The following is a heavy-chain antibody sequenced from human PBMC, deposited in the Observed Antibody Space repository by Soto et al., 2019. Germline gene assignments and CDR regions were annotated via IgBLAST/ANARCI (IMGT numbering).Heavy chain of an antibody. CDR1: GFTFSSYG. Sequence: PGGSLRLSCAASGFTFSSYGMHWVRQAPGKGLEWVAVISYDGSNKYYADSVKGRFTISRDNSKNTLYLQMNSLRAEDTAVYYCAKEISTIFGVVPILHYYMDVWGKGTTVTVSS. V-gene: IGHV3-30*18. CDR3: AKEISTIFGVVPILHYYMDV. J-gene: IGHJ6*03. D-gene: IGHD3-3*01. CDR2: ISYDGSNK.